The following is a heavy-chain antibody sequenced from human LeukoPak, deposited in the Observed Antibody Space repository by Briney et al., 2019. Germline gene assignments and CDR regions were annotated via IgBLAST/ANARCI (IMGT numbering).Heavy chain of an antibody. CDR2: ISSYNDET. D-gene: IGHD2-2*02. V-gene: IGHV1-18*01. CDR1: GYTFTDYG. J-gene: IGHJ4*02. CDR3: ARDHCSSTSCYTDY. Sequence: ASVKVSCKASGYTFTDYGISWVRQAPGHGLEWMGWISSYNDETNSAQKIQGRVTMTTDTSTSTAYMELRSLRSDDTAVYYCARDHCSSTSCYTDYWGQGTLVTVSS.